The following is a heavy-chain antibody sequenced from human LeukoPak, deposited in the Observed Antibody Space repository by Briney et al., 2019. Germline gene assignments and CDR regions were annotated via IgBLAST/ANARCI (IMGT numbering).Heavy chain of an antibody. D-gene: IGHD6-19*01. CDR2: VSHDGMNA. V-gene: IGHV3-23*01. CDR3: AKDGAQYSSGPECDP. CDR1: GLHSSGTA. Sequence: GGSLRLSCAASGLHSSGTAMSWVRQAPGKGLEWVSAVSHDGMNAYYADSVKGRFTISRDNSKKTVSLEMSSLTAADTGVYYCAKDGAQYSSGPECDPRGQGALVTVSP. J-gene: IGHJ5*02.